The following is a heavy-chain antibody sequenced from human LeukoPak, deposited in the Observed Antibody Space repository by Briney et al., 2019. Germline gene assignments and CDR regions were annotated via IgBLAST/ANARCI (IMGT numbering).Heavy chain of an antibody. V-gene: IGHV4-34*01. D-gene: IGHD3-16*01. CDR2: INHSGST. CDR3: ATYYDYVWGSPSWGLYFDY. J-gene: IGHJ4*02. CDR1: GGSFSGYY. Sequence: SETLSLTCAVYGGSFSGYYWSWIRQPPGKGLEWIGEINHSGSTNYNPSLKSRVTISVDTSKNQFSLKLSSVTAADTAVYYCATYYDYVWGSPSWGLYFDYWGQGTLVTVSS.